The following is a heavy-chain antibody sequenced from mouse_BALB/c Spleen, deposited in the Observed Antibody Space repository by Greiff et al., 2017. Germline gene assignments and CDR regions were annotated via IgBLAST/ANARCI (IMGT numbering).Heavy chain of an antibody. D-gene: IGHD2-2*01. CDR1: GYSITSDYA. Sequence: EVQLQESGPGLVKPSQSLSLTCTVTGYSITSDYAWNWIRQFPGNKLEWMGYISYSGSTSYNPSLKSRISITRDTSKNQFFLQLNSVTTEDTATYYCARVWLRQYFDVWGAGTTVTVSS. J-gene: IGHJ1*01. CDR2: ISYSGST. CDR3: ARVWLRQYFDV. V-gene: IGHV3-2*02.